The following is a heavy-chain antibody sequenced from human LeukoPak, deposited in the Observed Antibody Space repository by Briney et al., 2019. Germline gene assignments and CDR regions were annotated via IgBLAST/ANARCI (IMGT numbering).Heavy chain of an antibody. CDR2: IYYSGST. J-gene: IGHJ4*02. Sequence: SETLSLTCAVYGGSFSGYYWSWIRQPPGKGLEWIGYIYYSGSTNYNPSLKSRVTISVDTSKNQFSLKLSSVTAADTAVYYCARSSYYGVETDFDYWGQGTLVTVSS. V-gene: IGHV4-59*01. D-gene: IGHD3-10*01. CDR1: GGSFSGYY. CDR3: ARSSYYGVETDFDY.